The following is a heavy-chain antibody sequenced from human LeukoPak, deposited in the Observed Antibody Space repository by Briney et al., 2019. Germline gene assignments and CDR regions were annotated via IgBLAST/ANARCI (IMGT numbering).Heavy chain of an antibody. Sequence: GGSLRLSCAASGLIFSKYWMTWVRQAPGKGLEWVASIKPDGSEKYYLDSVKGRFTISRDNARDSLYLQMNSLRAEDTAVYYCARGGFGELLYSWFDPWGQGTLVTVSS. CDR1: GLIFSKYW. J-gene: IGHJ5*02. CDR2: IKPDGSEK. CDR3: ARGGFGELLYSWFDP. D-gene: IGHD3-10*01. V-gene: IGHV3-7*01.